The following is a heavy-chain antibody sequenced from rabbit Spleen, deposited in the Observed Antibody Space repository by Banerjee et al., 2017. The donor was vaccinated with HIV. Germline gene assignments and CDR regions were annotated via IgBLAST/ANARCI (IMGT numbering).Heavy chain of an antibody. CDR2: IYTGSSGST. CDR3: ARDLVAVIGWNFNL. D-gene: IGHD4-2*01. Sequence: QQQLVESGGGLVKPGASLTLTCTASGFSFSSNYWICWVRQAPGKGLEWIGCIYTGSSGSTYYASWAKGRFTITRSTSLNTVTLQLNSLTAADTATYFCARDLVAVIGWNFNLWGPGTLVTVS. J-gene: IGHJ4*01. CDR1: GFSFSSNYW. V-gene: IGHV1S45*01.